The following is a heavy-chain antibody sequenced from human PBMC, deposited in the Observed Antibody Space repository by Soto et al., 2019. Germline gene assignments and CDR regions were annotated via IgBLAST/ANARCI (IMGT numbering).Heavy chain of an antibody. CDR3: ASLLRYSSSWYVYY. J-gene: IGHJ4*02. Sequence: ASVKVSCKASGYTFTSYGISWVRQAPGQGLEWMGWISAYNGNTNYAHKLQGRVTMTTDTSTSTAYMELRSLRSDDTVVYYCASLLRYSSSWYVYYWGQGTLVTVSS. V-gene: IGHV1-18*01. CDR2: ISAYNGNT. D-gene: IGHD6-13*01. CDR1: GYTFTSYG.